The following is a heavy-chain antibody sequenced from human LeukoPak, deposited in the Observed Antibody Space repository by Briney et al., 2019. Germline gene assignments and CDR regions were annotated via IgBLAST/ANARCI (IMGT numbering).Heavy chain of an antibody. CDR2: ISGSGGTT. CDR1: GFTFNSYA. CDR3: AKGVVDYYDSSGYYPSDL. V-gene: IGHV3-23*01. J-gene: IGHJ5*02. Sequence: GGSLRLSCAGSGFTFNSYAMTWVRQAPGKGLKWVSGISGSGGTTYYADSVKGRFTISRDNSNNTLYLQMNSMRVEDTAVCFCAKGVVDYYDSSGYYPSDLWGQGTLVTVSS. D-gene: IGHD3-22*01.